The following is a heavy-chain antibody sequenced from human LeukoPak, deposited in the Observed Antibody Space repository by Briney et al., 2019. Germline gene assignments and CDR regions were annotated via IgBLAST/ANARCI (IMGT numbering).Heavy chain of an antibody. J-gene: IGHJ5*02. D-gene: IGHD1-26*01. CDR3: ARTSGGNWFDP. V-gene: IGHV4-59*08. Sequence: SETLSLTCTVSGGSISSYYWSWIRQPPGKGLEWIGYIYYSGSTNYNPSLKSRVTISVDTSKNQFSLKLSSVTAADTAVSYCARTSGGNWFDPWGQGTLVTVSS. CDR1: GGSISSYY. CDR2: IYYSGST.